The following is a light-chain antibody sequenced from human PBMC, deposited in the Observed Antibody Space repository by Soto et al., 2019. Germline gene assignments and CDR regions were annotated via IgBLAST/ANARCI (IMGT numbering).Light chain of an antibody. CDR3: QQYVTSPWT. J-gene: IGKJ1*01. V-gene: IGKV3-20*01. CDR2: GAS. Sequence: EIVLTQSPGTVSLSPGERATLSCRASQSVRSSYLAWYQQKPGQAPRLLIYGASNRATGIPDRFSGSGSGTDFTLTISRLEPEDFAGYYCQQYVTSPWTFGQGTKVEIK. CDR1: QSVRSSY.